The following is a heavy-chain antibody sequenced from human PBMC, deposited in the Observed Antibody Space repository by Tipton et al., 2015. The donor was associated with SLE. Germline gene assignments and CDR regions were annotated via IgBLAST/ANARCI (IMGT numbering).Heavy chain of an antibody. V-gene: IGHV4-59*11. J-gene: IGHJ5*02. Sequence: TLSLTCTVSGGSISSHYWSWIRQPPGKGLEWIGYIYYSGSTNYNPSLKSRVTMSVDTSKNQFSLKLSSVTAADTAMYYCARDLGSDFWSGFGVFDPWGQGTLVTVSS. CDR3: ARDLGSDFWSGFGVFDP. D-gene: IGHD3-3*01. CDR1: GGSISSHY. CDR2: IYYSGST.